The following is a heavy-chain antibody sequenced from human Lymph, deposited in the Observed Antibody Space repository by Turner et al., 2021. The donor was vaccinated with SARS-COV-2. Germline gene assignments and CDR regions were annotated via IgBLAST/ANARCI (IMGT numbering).Heavy chain of an antibody. D-gene: IGHD2-15*01. CDR1: GFTFADYA. CDR2: ISGDGGGT. Sequence: EVQLVESGGGVVQTGGSLRLSCAASGFTFADYAMHWVRQAPGKGLEWVSLISGDGGGTYYADSVKGRFTISRDNSKNSLSLQMNSLRAEDTALYYCAKDPGYCSGGSCYSRTYFDFWGQGTLVTVSA. J-gene: IGHJ4*02. CDR3: AKDPGYCSGGSCYSRTYFDF. V-gene: IGHV3-43*02.